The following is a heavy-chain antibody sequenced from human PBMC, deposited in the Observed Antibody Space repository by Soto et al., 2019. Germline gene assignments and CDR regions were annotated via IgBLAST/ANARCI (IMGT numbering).Heavy chain of an antibody. CDR3: ARDYYGSGSYFRYYYYYYMDV. J-gene: IGHJ6*03. Sequence: GGSLRLSCAASGFTFSSYSMNWVRQAPGKGLEWVSSISSSSSYIYYADSVKGRFTISRDNAKNSLYLQMNSLRAEDTAVYYCARDYYGSGSYFRYYYYYYMDVWGKGTTVTVSS. V-gene: IGHV3-21*01. CDR1: GFTFSSYS. D-gene: IGHD3-10*01. CDR2: ISSSSSYI.